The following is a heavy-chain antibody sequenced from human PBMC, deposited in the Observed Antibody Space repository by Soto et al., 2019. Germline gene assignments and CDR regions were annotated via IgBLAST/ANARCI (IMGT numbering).Heavy chain of an antibody. V-gene: IGHV3-33*01. J-gene: IGHJ4*02. D-gene: IGHD6-19*01. CDR2: IWYDGSNK. CDR1: GFTFSSYG. CDR3: ARAPGIAVADLDY. Sequence: PGGSLRLSCAASGFTFSSYGMHWVRQAPGKGLEWVAVIWYDGSNKYYADSVKGRFTISRDNSKNTLYLQMNSLRAEDTAVYYCARAPGIAVADLDYWGQGTLVTVSS.